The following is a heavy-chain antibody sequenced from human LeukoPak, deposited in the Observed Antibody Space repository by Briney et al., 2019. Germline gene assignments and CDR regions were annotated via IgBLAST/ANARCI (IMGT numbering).Heavy chain of an antibody. D-gene: IGHD5-24*01. J-gene: IGHJ4*02. CDR2: IDRDGSRI. Sequence: GGSLRLSRAVSGFTFSSYWMHWVRQAPGKGLVWVSRIDRDGSRINYADSVKGRFIISRDNGKNTLFLQMNSLRAEDAAVYYWARLLGLHLCDYWGQGTLVTVSS. V-gene: IGHV3-74*01. CDR1: GFTFSSYW. CDR3: ARLLGLHLCDY.